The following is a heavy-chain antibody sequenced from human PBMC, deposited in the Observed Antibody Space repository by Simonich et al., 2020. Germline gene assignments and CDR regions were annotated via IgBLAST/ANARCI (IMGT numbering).Heavy chain of an antibody. D-gene: IGHD7-27*01. J-gene: IGHJ6*03. CDR3: ARGALTGDYYYMDV. CDR1: GYTFTGYY. V-gene: IGHV1-2*02. CDR2: INPNSGGT. Sequence: QVQLVQSGAEVKKPGASVKVSCKASGYTFTGYYMHLVRQATGQGFEWLGLINPNSGGTNYAQNFQGRVTMTRDTSISTAYMGLSRLRSDDTAVYYCARGALTGDYYYMDVWGKGTTVTVSS.